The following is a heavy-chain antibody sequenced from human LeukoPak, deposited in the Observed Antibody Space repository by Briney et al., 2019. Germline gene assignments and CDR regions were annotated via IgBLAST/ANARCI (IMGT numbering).Heavy chain of an antibody. V-gene: IGHV4-34*01. J-gene: IGHJ4*02. CDR3: LSSSWYEGY. Sequence: SETLSLTCAVYGGSFSGYYWSWIRQPPGKGLEWIGEINHSGSTNYNPSLKSRVTITVDTSKNQFSLKLSSVTAADTAVYYCLSSSWYEGYWGQGTLVTVSS. CDR2: INHSGST. D-gene: IGHD6-13*01. CDR1: GGSFSGYY.